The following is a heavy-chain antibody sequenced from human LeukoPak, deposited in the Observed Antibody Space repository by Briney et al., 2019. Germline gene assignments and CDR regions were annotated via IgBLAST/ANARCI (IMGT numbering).Heavy chain of an antibody. Sequence: ASVKVSCKASGYTFTGYYMHWVRQAPGQGLEWMGRINPNSGGTNYAQKFQGRVTMTRDTSISTAYMELSSLRSEDTAVYYCARGPIDGDYLTWGQGTLVTVSS. D-gene: IGHD4-17*01. CDR2: INPNSGGT. CDR1: GYTFTGYY. J-gene: IGHJ4*02. V-gene: IGHV1-2*06. CDR3: ARGPIDGDYLT.